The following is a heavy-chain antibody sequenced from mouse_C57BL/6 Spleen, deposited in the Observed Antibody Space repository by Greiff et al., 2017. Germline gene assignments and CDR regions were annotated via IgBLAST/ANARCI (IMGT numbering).Heavy chain of an antibody. J-gene: IGHJ4*01. CDR2: INPSSGYT. Sequence: QVQLQQSGAELARPGASVKMSCKASGYTFTSYTMHWVKQRPGQGLEWIGYINPSSGYTKYNQKFKDKATLTADKSSSTAYMQLSSLTSEDSAVYYCARDPHYYGSSYDAMDYWGQGTSVTGSS. V-gene: IGHV1-4*01. D-gene: IGHD1-1*01. CDR1: GYTFTSYT. CDR3: ARDPHYYGSSYDAMDY.